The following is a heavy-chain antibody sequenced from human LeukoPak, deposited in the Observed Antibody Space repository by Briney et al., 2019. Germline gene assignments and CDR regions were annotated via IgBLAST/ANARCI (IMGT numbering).Heavy chain of an antibody. V-gene: IGHV4-4*02. CDR3: AGLVGRYSSGLYYYYFDY. CDR1: GDSINSLDL. J-gene: IGHJ4*02. CDR2: MYLSGTT. D-gene: IGHD3-22*01. Sequence: PSETLSLTCTVSGDSINSLDLWSWVRQPPGKGLEWIGEMYLSGTTHANPSVKSRVTISIDKSKNQFFLNLSSVTAADTAVYYCAGLVGRYSSGLYYYYFDYWGQGTLITVSS.